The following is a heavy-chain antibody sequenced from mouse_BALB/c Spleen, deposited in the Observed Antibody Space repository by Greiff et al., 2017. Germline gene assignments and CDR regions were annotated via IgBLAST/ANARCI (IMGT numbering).Heavy chain of an antibody. CDR1: GFSLTSYG. CDR3: ARGEDYGSTSFAY. CDR2: IWAGGST. J-gene: IGHJ3*01. D-gene: IGHD1-1*01. Sequence: QVQLKESGPGLVAPSQSLSITCTVSGFSLTSYGVHWVRQPPGKGLEWLGVIWAGGSTNYNSALMSRLSISKDNSKSQVFLKMNSLQTDDTAMYYCARGEDYGSTSFAYWGQGTLVTVSA. V-gene: IGHV2-9*02.